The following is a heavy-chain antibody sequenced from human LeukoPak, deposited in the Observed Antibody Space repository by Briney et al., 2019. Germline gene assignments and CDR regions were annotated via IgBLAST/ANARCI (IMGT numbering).Heavy chain of an antibody. CDR2: IYPGDSDT. J-gene: IGHJ3*02. Sequence: ESLKISCKGSGYIFTSYWIGWVRQMPGKGLEWMGIIYPGDSDTRYSPSFQGQVTISADKSISTASLQWSSLNASDTAMYSCAIYSRPANDAFDIWGQGTMVTVSS. CDR1: GYIFTSYW. D-gene: IGHD2-15*01. V-gene: IGHV5-51*01. CDR3: AIYSRPANDAFDI.